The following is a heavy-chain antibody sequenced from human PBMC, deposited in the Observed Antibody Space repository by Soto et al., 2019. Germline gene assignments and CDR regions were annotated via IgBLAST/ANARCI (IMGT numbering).Heavy chain of an antibody. CDR2: IYYSGST. J-gene: IGHJ6*02. V-gene: IGHV4-39*07. Sequence: PSETLSLTCTVSGGSISSSSYFWGWIRQPPGKGLEWIGSIYYSGSTNYNPSLKSRVTISVDTSKNQFSLKLSSETAADTAVYYCAREVGGSGSYNNGVHYYYYGMDVWGQGTTVTVSS. CDR3: AREVGGSGSYNNGVHYYYYGMDV. D-gene: IGHD3-10*01. CDR1: GGSISSSSYF.